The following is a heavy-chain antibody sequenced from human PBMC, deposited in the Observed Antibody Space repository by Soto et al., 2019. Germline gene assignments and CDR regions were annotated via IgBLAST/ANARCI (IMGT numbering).Heavy chain of an antibody. CDR3: ARRGDSSGYHYDAFDI. CDR1: GFTFSSYA. J-gene: IGHJ3*02. V-gene: IGHV3-30-3*01. D-gene: IGHD3-22*01. CDR2: ISYDGSNK. Sequence: QVQLVESGGGVVQPGRSLRLSCAASGFTFSSYAMHWVRQAPGKGLEWVAVISYDGSNKYYADSVKGRFTISRDNSKNTLYLQMNSLRAEDTAVYYSARRGDSSGYHYDAFDIWGQGTMVTVSS.